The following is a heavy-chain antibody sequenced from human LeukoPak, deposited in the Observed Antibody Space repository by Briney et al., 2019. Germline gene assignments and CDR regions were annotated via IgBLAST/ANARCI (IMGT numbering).Heavy chain of an antibody. CDR1: GGSSGGYY. CDR2: INHSGTP. D-gene: IGHD6-19*01. J-gene: IGHJ4*02. CDR3: ALGYSSGWYRVDY. Sequence: SPTLSLTCAVYGGSSGGYYWSWIRQPPRNGLEWIGVINHSGTPNYNPSLKSQVTISVDTSKNQFSLKLSSVTAADTAAYYCALGYSSGWYRVDYWGQGTLVTVSS. V-gene: IGHV4-34*01.